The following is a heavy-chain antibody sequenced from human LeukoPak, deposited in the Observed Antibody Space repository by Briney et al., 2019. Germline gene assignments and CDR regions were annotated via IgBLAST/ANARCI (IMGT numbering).Heavy chain of an antibody. V-gene: IGHV3-30*03. CDR3: TTYSSSSADY. D-gene: IGHD6-6*01. J-gene: IGHJ4*02. CDR1: GFTFSSYG. CDR2: ISYDGSNK. Sequence: PGGSLRLSCAASGFTFSSYGMHWVRQAPGEGLEWVAVISYDGSNKYYADSVKGRFTSSRDNSKNTAYLQMNSLKTEDTAVYYCTTYSSSSADYWGQGTLVTVSS.